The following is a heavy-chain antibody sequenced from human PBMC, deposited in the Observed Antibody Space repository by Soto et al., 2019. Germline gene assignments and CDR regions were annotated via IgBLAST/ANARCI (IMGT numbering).Heavy chain of an antibody. CDR3: ARLGYSSSWYSQGYYYMDV. CDR2: IYYSGST. CDR1: GGSISRYY. Sequence: PSEALSLTCTVSGGSISRYYWIWIRQPPGKGLEWIGYIYYSGSTNYNPSLKSRVTISVDTSKNQFSLKLSSVTAADTAVYYCARLGYSSSWYSQGYYYMDVWGKGTTVTVSS. V-gene: IGHV4-59*08. D-gene: IGHD6-13*01. J-gene: IGHJ6*03.